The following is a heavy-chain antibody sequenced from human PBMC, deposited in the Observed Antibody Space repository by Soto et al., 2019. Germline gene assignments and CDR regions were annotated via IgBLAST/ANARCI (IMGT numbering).Heavy chain of an antibody. D-gene: IGHD1-26*01. Sequence: PSETLSLTCIVSGGSISSGGHSWSWIRQHPGKGLEWIGYIDDSENTYYNPSLKSRLSMSVDTSRSQFSLNLSSVTAADTAVYYCARLSGSYSLPPYYWGQGPLVPVSS. J-gene: IGHJ4*02. CDR1: GGSISSGGHS. V-gene: IGHV4-31*03. CDR3: ARLSGSYSLPPYY. CDR2: IDDSENT.